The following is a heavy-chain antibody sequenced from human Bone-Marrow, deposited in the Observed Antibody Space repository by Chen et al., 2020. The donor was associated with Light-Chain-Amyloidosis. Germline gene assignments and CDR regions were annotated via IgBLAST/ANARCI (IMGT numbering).Heavy chain of an antibody. CDR2: INHSGST. CDR3: ARAPSLGYYDSSGYKGYYFDY. D-gene: IGHD3-22*01. CDR1: GGSFSGYY. J-gene: IGHJ4*02. Sequence: QVQLQQWGAGLLKPSETLFLTCAVYGGSFSGYYWSWIRQPPGKGLEWIGEINHSGSTNYNPSLKSRVTISVDTSKNQFSLKLSSVTAADTAVYHCARAPSLGYYDSSGYKGYYFDYWGQGTLVTVSS. V-gene: IGHV4-34*01.